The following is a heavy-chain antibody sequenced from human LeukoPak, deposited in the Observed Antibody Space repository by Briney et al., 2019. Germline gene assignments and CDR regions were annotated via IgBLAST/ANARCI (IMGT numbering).Heavy chain of an antibody. CDR2: ISSSGGTI. CDR1: GFTFSNYN. V-gene: IGHV3-48*01. Sequence: GGSLRLSCAASGFTFSNYNINWVRQAPGKGLEWVSYISSSGGTIYYADSVKGRFTISRDNAKNSLYLQMNSLRAEDTAVYYCARDSPYGTAGYWGQGTLVTVSS. J-gene: IGHJ4*02. D-gene: IGHD2-8*02. CDR3: ARDSPYGTAGY.